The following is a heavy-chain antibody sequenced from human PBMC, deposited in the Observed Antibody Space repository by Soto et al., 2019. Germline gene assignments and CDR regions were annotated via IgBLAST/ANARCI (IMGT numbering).Heavy chain of an antibody. CDR2: FDPEDGET. Sequence: ASVKVSCKVSGYTLTELSMHWVRQAPGKGLEWMGGFDPEDGETIYAQKFQGRVTMTEDTSTDTAYMELSSLRSEDTAVYYCTRDNGITMVRGVIVYYYYYMDVWGKGTTVTVSS. CDR3: TRDNGITMVRGVIVYYYYYMDV. V-gene: IGHV1-24*01. J-gene: IGHJ6*03. D-gene: IGHD3-10*01. CDR1: GYTLTELS.